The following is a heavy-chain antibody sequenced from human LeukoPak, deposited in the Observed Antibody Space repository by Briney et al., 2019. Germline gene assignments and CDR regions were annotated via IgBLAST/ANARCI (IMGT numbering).Heavy chain of an antibody. CDR1: GYSFTNYY. V-gene: IGHV1-46*01. CDR2: INPSGGST. Sequence: ASVKVSCKPSGYSFTNYYMHWVRQAPGQGLEWMGIINPSGGSTNYAQKFQGRVTMTRDTSTSIVYMELSSLRSEDTAVYYCARDQGLTGYFDYWGQGTLVTVSS. D-gene: IGHD3-9*01. J-gene: IGHJ4*02. CDR3: ARDQGLTGYFDY.